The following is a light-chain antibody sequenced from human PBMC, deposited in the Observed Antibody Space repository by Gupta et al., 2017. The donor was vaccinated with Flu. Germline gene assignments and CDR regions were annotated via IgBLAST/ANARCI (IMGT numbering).Light chain of an antibody. V-gene: IGLV2-11*01. Sequence: QSALTQPRSVSGSPGQSVTISCTGNSSDVGGYNYCSWYQQPTSKAPNLMIYDVSKRPAGVPHRFSCSKSGNAASLTISWLQAYDEADYYCCSYSGSYTFYVFGTGTKVTVL. CDR1: SSDVGGYNY. CDR3: CSYSGSYTFYV. CDR2: DVS. J-gene: IGLJ1*01.